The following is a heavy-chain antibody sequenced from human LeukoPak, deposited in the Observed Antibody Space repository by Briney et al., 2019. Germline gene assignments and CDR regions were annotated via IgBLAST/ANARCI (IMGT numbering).Heavy chain of an antibody. CDR3: ARDKDYDFWSGYSNDAFDI. CDR2: INPNSGGT. D-gene: IGHD3-3*01. J-gene: IGHJ3*02. V-gene: IGHV1-2*02. CDR1: GYTFTGYY. Sequence: GASVKVSCKASGYTFTGYYMHWVRQAPGQGLEWMGWINPNSGGTNYAQKFQGRVTMTRDTSISTAYMELSRLRSDDTAVYYCARDKDYDFWSGYSNDAFDIWGQGTMVTVS.